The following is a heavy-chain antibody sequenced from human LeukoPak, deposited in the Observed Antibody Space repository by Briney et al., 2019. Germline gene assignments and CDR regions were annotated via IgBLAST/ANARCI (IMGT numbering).Heavy chain of an antibody. CDR3: ARHIGRSGFRAGAFDI. J-gene: IGHJ3*02. CDR1: GGSISSSSYY. Sequence: SETLSLTCTVSGGSISSSSYYWGWIRQPPGKGLEWIGSIYYSGSTYYNPSLKSRVTISVDTSKNQFSLKLSSVTAADTVVYYCARHIGRSGFRAGAFDIWGQGTMVTVSS. CDR2: IYYSGST. V-gene: IGHV4-39*01. D-gene: IGHD3-10*01.